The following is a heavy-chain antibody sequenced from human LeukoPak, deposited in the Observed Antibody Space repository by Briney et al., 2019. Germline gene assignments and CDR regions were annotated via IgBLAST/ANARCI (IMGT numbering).Heavy chain of an antibody. CDR1: GYTFTSYY. CDR2: INPSGGST. V-gene: IGHV1-46*01. D-gene: IGHD1-26*01. J-gene: IGHJ4*02. CDR3: ARLVRATAIDY. Sequence: ASVKVSCKASGYTFTSYYMHWVRQAPGQGLEWMGIINPSGGSTSYAQKFQGRVTMTRDMSTSTVYMELSSLRSEDTDVYYCARLVRATAIDYWGQGTLVTVSS.